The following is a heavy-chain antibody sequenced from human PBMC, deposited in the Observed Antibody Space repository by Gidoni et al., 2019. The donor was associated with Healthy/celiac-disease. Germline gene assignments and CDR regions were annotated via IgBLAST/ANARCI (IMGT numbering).Heavy chain of an antibody. CDR3: AREIMCSSTSCYGDAFGI. V-gene: IGHV4-59*01. J-gene: IGHJ3*02. Sequence: LAWIGYIYYSGSTNYNPSLKSRVTISVDTSKNQFSLKLSSVTAADTAVYYCAREIMCSSTSCYGDAFGIWGQGTMVTVSS. D-gene: IGHD2-2*01. CDR2: IYYSGST.